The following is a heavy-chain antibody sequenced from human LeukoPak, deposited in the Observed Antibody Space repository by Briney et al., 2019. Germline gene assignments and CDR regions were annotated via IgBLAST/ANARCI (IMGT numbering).Heavy chain of an antibody. CDR3: AHLVLSTYSSASTYYFDY. CDR1: GFSLSTSGVG. J-gene: IGHJ4*02. Sequence: SGPTLVNPTQTLTLTCTFSGFSLSTSGVGVGWIRQPPGKALEWLALVYWDDDKRYSPSLKSRLTITKDTSKNQVVLTMTNMDPVDTATYYCAHLVLSTYSSASTYYFDYWCQGTLATVSS. D-gene: IGHD6-19*01. CDR2: VYWDDDK. V-gene: IGHV2-5*02.